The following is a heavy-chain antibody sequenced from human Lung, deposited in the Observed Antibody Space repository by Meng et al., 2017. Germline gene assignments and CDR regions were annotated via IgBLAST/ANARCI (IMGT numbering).Heavy chain of an antibody. CDR1: GDNVSSNSAA. D-gene: IGHD6-19*01. V-gene: IGHV6-1*01. Sequence: HVHPQQSGPGLVKLSQTLPLTCAISGDNVSSNSAAWNWIRQSPSRGLEWRGRTYYRSKWYNGYAVSVRSRITINPDTSKNQFSLQLNSVTPEDTAVYYCARSQQWLDSWGQGTLVTVSS. CDR3: ARSQQWLDS. J-gene: IGHJ4*02. CDR2: TYYRSKWYN.